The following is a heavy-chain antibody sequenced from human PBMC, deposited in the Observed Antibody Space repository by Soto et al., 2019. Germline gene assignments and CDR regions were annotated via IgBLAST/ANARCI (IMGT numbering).Heavy chain of an antibody. J-gene: IGHJ4*02. CDR3: XXFRFGELV. Sequence: EVQLLESGGGLVQPGGSLRLSCAASGFTFSSYAMSWVRQAPGKGLEWVSIIGVGGGDRYYPESVKGRFTISRDNSRXXXXXXXXXXXXXXXXXXXXXXFRFGELVGAQETLLPVS. CDR2: IGVGGGDR. D-gene: IGHD3-10*01. CDR1: GFTFSSYA. V-gene: IGHV3-23*01.